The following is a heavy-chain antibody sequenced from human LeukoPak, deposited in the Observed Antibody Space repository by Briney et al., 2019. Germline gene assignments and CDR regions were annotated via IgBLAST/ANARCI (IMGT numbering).Heavy chain of an antibody. CDR2: IIPIFGTA. Sequence: GASVKVSCKASGGTFSSYAISWVRQAPGQGLEWMGGIIPIFGTANYAQKFQGRVTITADESTSTAYMELSSLRSEDTAAYYCARASSYGYLRPYYFDYWGQGTLVTVSS. CDR3: ARASSYGYLRPYYFDY. CDR1: GGTFSSYA. V-gene: IGHV1-69*13. D-gene: IGHD5-18*01. J-gene: IGHJ4*02.